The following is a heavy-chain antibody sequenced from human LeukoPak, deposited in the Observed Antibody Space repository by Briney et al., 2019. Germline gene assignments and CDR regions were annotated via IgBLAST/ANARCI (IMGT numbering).Heavy chain of an antibody. J-gene: IGHJ5*02. V-gene: IGHV3-23*01. Sequence: GGSLRLSCAASGFTFSSYAMSWVRQAPGKGLEWVSVISGSGGSTYYADSVKGRFTISRDNSKNTLYLQMNSLRAEDTAVYYCAKGKWDLPQDNWFDPWGQETLVTVSS. CDR1: GFTFSSYA. CDR3: AKGKWDLPQDNWFDP. CDR2: ISGSGGST. D-gene: IGHD1-26*01.